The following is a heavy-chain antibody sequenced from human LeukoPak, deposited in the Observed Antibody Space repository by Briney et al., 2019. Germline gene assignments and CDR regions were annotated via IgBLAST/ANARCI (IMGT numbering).Heavy chain of an antibody. Sequence: GESLKISCKASGNSITTYWIGWVRQKPGKGLEWMGLIFPGDSDTKYSPSFQGHVTISADKSISTAYLQWSSLKASDTAMYYCATYFAGAETFDIWGQGTMVTVSS. J-gene: IGHJ3*02. CDR1: GNSITTYW. CDR2: IFPGDSDT. V-gene: IGHV5-51*01. CDR3: ATYFAGAETFDI. D-gene: IGHD3-16*01.